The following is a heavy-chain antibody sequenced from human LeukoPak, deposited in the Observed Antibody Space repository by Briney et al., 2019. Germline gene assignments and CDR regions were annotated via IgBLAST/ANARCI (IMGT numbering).Heavy chain of an antibody. D-gene: IGHD3-10*01. V-gene: IGHV3-21*01. J-gene: IGHJ6*02. CDR3: ARDASGDTSSGSRMDV. CDR1: GFTFSSYS. Sequence: PGGSLRLSCAASGFTFSSYSMNWVRQAPGQGLEWVSSISSTSSYIYYADSLKGRFTISRDNAKNSLFLQMNSLRAEDTAVYYCARDASGDTSSGSRMDVWGPGTTVTVSS. CDR2: ISSTSSYI.